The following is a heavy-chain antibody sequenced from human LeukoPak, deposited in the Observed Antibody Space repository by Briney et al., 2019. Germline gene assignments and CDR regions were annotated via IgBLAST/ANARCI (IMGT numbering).Heavy chain of an antibody. J-gene: IGHJ5*02. Sequence: SETLTLTCTVSGGSISSESYYWSWIRQPAGKGLEWIGRINTSGNINYNPSLKSRVTISVDTSNNQFSLKLSSLTAADTAVYYCARGLSSSWYWFNTWGRGTLVTVSS. V-gene: IGHV4-61*02. D-gene: IGHD6-13*01. CDR3: ARGLSSSWYWFNT. CDR1: GGSISSESYY. CDR2: INTSGNI.